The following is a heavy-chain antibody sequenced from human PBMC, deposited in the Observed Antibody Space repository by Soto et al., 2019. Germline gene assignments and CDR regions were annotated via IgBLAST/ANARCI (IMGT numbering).Heavy chain of an antibody. CDR3: AREGWESLLDY. J-gene: IGHJ4*02. Sequence: SETLSLTCTVSGVSISSGDYYWSWIRQPPGKGLEWIGYIYYSENTYSNPSLKSRVAISGDTSKNQFSLKLSSVTAADTAVYYCAREGWESLLDYWGLGTLVTSPQ. CDR1: GVSISSGDYY. V-gene: IGHV4-30-4*01. D-gene: IGHD1-26*01. CDR2: IYYSENT.